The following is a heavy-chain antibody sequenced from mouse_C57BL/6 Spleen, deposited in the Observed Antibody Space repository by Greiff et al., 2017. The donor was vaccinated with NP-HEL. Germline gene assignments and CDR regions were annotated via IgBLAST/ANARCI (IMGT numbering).Heavy chain of an antibody. Sequence: EVQLQQSGPELVKPGASVKISCKASGYTFTDYYMNWVKQSHGKSLEWIGDINPNNGGTSYNQKFKGKATLTVDKSSSTAYMELRSLTSEDSAVYYCASGSNYEGFAYWGQGTLVTVSA. D-gene: IGHD2-5*01. J-gene: IGHJ3*01. V-gene: IGHV1-26*01. CDR1: GYTFTDYY. CDR3: ASGSNYEGFAY. CDR2: INPNNGGT.